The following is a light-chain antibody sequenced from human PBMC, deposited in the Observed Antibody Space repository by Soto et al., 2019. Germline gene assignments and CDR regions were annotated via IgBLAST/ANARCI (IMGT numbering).Light chain of an antibody. CDR1: SSDVGGYNY. Sequence: QYALTQPPSASGSPGQSVTISCTGTSSDVGGYNYVSWYQQHPGKVPKLMVYEVNKRPSGVPDRFSGSKSGNTASLTVSGIQAEEKADYYCPSSARGNNVFGTGTKVTVL. CDR3: PSSARGNNV. J-gene: IGLJ1*01. V-gene: IGLV2-8*01. CDR2: EVN.